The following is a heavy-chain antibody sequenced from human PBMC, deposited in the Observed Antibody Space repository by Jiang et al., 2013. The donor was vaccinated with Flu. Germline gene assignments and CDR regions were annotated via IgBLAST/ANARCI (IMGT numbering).Heavy chain of an antibody. D-gene: IGHD4-17*01. V-gene: IGHV1-69*09. CDR2: IIPILGIA. J-gene: IGHJ6*02. CDR3: AREPLHGDYDYYYGMDV. Sequence: QLVESGAEVKKPGSSVKVSCKASGGTFSSYAISWVRQAPGQGLEWMGGIIPILGIANYAQKFQGRVTITADKSTSTAYMELSSLRSEDTAVYYCAREPLHGDYDYYYGMDVWGQGTTVTVSS. CDR1: GGTFSSYA.